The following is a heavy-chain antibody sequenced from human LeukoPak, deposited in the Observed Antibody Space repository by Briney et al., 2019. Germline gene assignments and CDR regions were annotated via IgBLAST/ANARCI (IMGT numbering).Heavy chain of an antibody. CDR2: IKQDGSEK. Sequence: GGSLRLSCAASGFTFSSYWMSWVRQAPGKGLEWVANIKQDGSEKYYVDSVKGRFTISRDNAKNSLYLQMNSLRAEDTAVYYCARDLLEYRYYDSSGYNGYWGQGTLVTVSS. J-gene: IGHJ4*02. D-gene: IGHD3-22*01. V-gene: IGHV3-7*01. CDR3: ARDLLEYRYYDSSGYNGY. CDR1: GFTFSSYW.